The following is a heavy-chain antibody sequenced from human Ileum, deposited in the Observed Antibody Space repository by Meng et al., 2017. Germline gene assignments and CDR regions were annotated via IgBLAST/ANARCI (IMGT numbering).Heavy chain of an antibody. CDR1: SGSISSNTY. Sequence: QGSLPGAGPGWVRPWGTLSLTCAVSSGSISSNTYWSWVRQPPGKGLEWIGQISHSGSAYYNPSLKSRVTMSVDKSKSQFSLMLTSVTAADTAIYYCARHGGYSQDFWGQGTLVTVSS. CDR2: ISHSGSA. CDR3: ARHGGYSQDF. J-gene: IGHJ4*02. V-gene: IGHV4-4*02. D-gene: IGHD4-23*01.